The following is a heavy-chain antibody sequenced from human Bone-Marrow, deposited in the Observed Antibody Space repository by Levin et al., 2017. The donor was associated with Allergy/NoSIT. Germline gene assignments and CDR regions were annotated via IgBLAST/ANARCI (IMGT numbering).Heavy chain of an antibody. Sequence: ASVKVSCKASGGSFSDYAISWVRQAPGQGLEWMGGIIPISRTGDYAQKFQGRVTITADVSTNTVYMELSSLRSEDTAVYFCARAQTNIGYQGFLFDYWGQGTLVTVSA. D-gene: IGHD2-2*01. CDR3: ARAQTNIGYQGFLFDY. J-gene: IGHJ4*02. V-gene: IGHV1-69*13. CDR2: IIPISRTG. CDR1: GGSFSDYA.